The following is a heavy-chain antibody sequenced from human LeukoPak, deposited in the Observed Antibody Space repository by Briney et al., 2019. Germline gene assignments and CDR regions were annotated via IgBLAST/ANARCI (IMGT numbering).Heavy chain of an antibody. CDR1: GYSISTGYY. V-gene: IGHV4-38-2*02. J-gene: IGHJ4*02. CDR2: FYHGGST. CDR3: ARGNTAMITQ. Sequence: SETLSLTCTVSGYSISTGYYWDWIRQPPGKGLEWIGTFYHGGSTYYNPSLKSRVTISVDTSKNQFSLKLSSVTAADTAVYYCARGNTAMITQWGQGTLVTVSS. D-gene: IGHD5-18*01.